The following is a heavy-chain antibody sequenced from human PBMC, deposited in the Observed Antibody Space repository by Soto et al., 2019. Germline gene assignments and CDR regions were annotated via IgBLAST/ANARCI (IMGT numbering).Heavy chain of an antibody. CDR3: ASLPITGKRDYGDYGVGYYYYYMDV. CDR2: FDPEDGET. J-gene: IGHJ6*03. Sequence: ASVKVSCKVSGYTLTELSMHWVRQAPGKGLEWMGGFDPEDGETIYAQKFQGRVTMTEDTSTDTAYMELSSLRSEDTAVYYCASLPITGKRDYGDYGVGYYYYYMDVWGKGTTVTVSS. V-gene: IGHV1-24*01. D-gene: IGHD4-17*01. CDR1: GYTLTELS.